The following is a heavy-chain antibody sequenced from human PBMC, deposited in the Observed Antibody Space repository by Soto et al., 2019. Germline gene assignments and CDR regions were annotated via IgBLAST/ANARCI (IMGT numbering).Heavy chain of an antibody. D-gene: IGHD3-22*01. J-gene: IGHJ5*02. Sequence: SATLYITCTVSGGSINNYYWSWIRQPPGKRLERIGYIYYSGSTSYNPSIKSRVTISVDTSKNQFSLKLSSVIAANSAVYYGARLCDYYQSLDTWGQGTLVIVSS. CDR2: IYYSGST. V-gene: IGHV4-59*08. CDR1: GGSINNYY. CDR3: ARLCDYYQSLDT.